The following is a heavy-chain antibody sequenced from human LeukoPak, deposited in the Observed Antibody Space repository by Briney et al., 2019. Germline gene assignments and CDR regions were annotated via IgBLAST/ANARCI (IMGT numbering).Heavy chain of an antibody. J-gene: IGHJ4*02. Sequence: APVKVSCKATGYTFISYPITWVRQAPGQGLEWMGWISTSNGNTFYAQKFQGRLTMTTDTSTSTVYMELRSLRSDDTAVYYCAREETDVLTGYYRPGFDYWGQGTLVTVSS. D-gene: IGHD3-9*01. V-gene: IGHV1-18*01. CDR1: GYTFISYP. CDR2: ISTSNGNT. CDR3: AREETDVLTGYYRPGFDY.